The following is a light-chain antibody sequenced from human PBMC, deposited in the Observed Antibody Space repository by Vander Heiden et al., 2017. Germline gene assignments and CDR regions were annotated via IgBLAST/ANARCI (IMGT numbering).Light chain of an antibody. CDR1: SSDVGGYNY. CDR2: DVN. V-gene: IGLV2-14*03. Sequence: QSALTQPASVSGSPGQSITISCTGTSSDVGGYNYVSWYQQHPGTAPKLLIYDVNNRPSGVSNRFSGSKSGNTASLTISGLQAEDEADYYCSSYTSSSTHYVFGTGTKVTVL. CDR3: SSYTSSSTHYV. J-gene: IGLJ1*01.